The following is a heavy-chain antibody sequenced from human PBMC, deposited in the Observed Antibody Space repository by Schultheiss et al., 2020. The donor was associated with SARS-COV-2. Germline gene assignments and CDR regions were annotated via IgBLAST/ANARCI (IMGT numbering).Heavy chain of an antibody. V-gene: IGHV2-70*12. CDR3: AHRPGYSSGWYGTLDI. Sequence: SGPTLVKPTQTLTLTCTFSGFSLSTNAMCVSWIRQPPGKALEWLARIDWDDDKYYSTSLKTRLTITKDPSKNQVVLTMTNMDPVDTGTYYCAHRPGYSSGWYGTLDIWGQGTLVTVSS. CDR1: GFSLSTNAMC. CDR2: IDWDDDK. D-gene: IGHD6-19*01. J-gene: IGHJ3*02.